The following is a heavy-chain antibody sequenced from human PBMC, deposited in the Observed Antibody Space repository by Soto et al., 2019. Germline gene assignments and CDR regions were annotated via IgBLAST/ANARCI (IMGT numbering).Heavy chain of an antibody. CDR1: GGTFSRHA. J-gene: IGHJ4*02. Sequence: QVQLVQSGAEVRKPGSSVKVSCKASGGTFSRHAISWVRQAPGQGLEWMGGIIPIFGTANHAQKFQGRVTIIADEATITGYMELSSLRSEDTAMYYCARGWGYDSNDYYYAYWGQGTLVIVSS. V-gene: IGHV1-69*01. CDR2: IIPIFGTA. D-gene: IGHD3-22*01. CDR3: ARGWGYDSNDYYYAY.